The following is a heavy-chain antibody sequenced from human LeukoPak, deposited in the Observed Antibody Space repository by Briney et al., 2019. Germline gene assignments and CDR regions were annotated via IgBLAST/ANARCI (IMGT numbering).Heavy chain of an antibody. Sequence: GGSLRLSCAASGLNLDAYAMHWVRQAPGEGLEWVSLISGDGTITYYADSVKGRFTISRDNSKNSLFLEMNSLRSEDTALYYCAKDTPLFYHYYGIDVWGQGTTVTVSS. V-gene: IGHV3-43*02. CDR3: AKDTPLFYHYYGIDV. J-gene: IGHJ6*02. CDR2: ISGDGTIT. CDR1: GLNLDAYA.